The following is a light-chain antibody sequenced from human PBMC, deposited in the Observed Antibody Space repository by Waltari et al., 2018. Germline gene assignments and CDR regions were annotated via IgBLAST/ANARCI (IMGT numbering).Light chain of an antibody. J-gene: IGKJ2*01. V-gene: IGKV1-NL1*01. CDR3: QQYRSPPPGYS. Sequence: IQMTQSPSSLSASVGDKVTITCRASQDISSALAWYQQKPGKAPKLLVYAASRLEAGVPSRFSGSGSGAEYTLIISGLQPEDFATYYCQQYRSPPPGYSCGQGTRLQI. CDR2: AAS. CDR1: QDISSA.